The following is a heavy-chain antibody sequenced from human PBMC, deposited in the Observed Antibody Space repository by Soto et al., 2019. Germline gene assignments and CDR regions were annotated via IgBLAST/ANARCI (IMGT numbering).Heavy chain of an antibody. CDR1: GYTFTSYA. CDR3: ASVGGMPYYYYVMDV. D-gene: IGHD2-21*01. CDR2: INAGNGNT. V-gene: IGHV1-3*01. J-gene: IGHJ6*02. Sequence: ASVKVSCKASGYTFTSYAMHWVRQAPGQRLEWMGWINAGNGNTKYSQKFQGRVTITRDTSASTAYMELSSLRSEDTALYYCASVGGMPYYYYVMDVWGQGTTLTVYS.